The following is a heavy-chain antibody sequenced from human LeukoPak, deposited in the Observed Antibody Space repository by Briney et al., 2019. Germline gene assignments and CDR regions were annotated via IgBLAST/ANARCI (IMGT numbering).Heavy chain of an antibody. D-gene: IGHD2-2*01. CDR1: GYTFTGYY. J-gene: IGHJ5*02. CDR3: ARGVRDCTSTSCYGVKYNWFDP. V-gene: IGHV1-2*02. CDR2: INPNSGGT. Sequence: ASVKVSCKASGYTFTGYYMHWVRQAPGQGLEWMGWINPNSGGTNYAQKFQGRVTMTRDTSISTAYMELSRLRSDDTAVYYCARGVRDCTSTSCYGVKYNWFDPWGQGTLVTVSS.